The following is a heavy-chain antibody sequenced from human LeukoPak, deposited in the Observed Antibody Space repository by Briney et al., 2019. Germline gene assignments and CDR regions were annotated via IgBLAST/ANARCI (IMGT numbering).Heavy chain of an antibody. CDR3: ASELTSSNLFDY. Sequence: GGSLRLSCAASGFTFSSYSMNWVRQAPGKGLEWVSSISSSSSYIYYADSVKGRFTISRDNAKNSLYLQMNSLRAEDTAVYYCASELTSSNLFDYWGQGTLVTVSS. D-gene: IGHD3-16*01. CDR1: GFTFSSYS. V-gene: IGHV3-21*01. J-gene: IGHJ4*02. CDR2: ISSSSSYI.